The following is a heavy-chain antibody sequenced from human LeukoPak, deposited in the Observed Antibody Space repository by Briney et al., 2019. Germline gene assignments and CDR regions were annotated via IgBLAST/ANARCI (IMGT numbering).Heavy chain of an antibody. D-gene: IGHD3-22*01. CDR2: ISAYNGNT. CDR1: GYTFTSYG. CDR3: AREKYDSSGYYYDY. J-gene: IGHJ4*02. Sequence: ASVKVSCKASGYTFTSYGISWVRQAPGQGLEWMGWISAYNGNTNYAQKLQGRVTMTTDTSTTTAYMELRNLRSDDTAVYYCAREKYDSSGYYYDYWGQGTLVTVSS. V-gene: IGHV1-18*01.